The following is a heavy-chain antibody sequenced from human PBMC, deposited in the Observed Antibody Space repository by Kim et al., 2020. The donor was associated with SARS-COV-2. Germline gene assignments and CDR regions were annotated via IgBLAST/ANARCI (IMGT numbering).Heavy chain of an antibody. CDR3: ARVDANYYASGSYGPNYYYDMDV. D-gene: IGHD3-10*01. CDR2: IYYSGTT. V-gene: IGHV4-59*01. J-gene: IGHJ6*02. Sequence: SETLSLTCTVSGGSISTYYWTWIRQPPGEGLEWIGYIYYSGTTNYNPSLKSRVTISVDTSKNLFSLKLSSVTAADTAVYYCARVDANYYASGSYGPNYYYDMDVWGQGTTVTVSS. CDR1: GGSISTYY.